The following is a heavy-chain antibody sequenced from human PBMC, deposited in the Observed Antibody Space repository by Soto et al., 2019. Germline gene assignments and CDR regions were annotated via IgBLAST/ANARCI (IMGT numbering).Heavy chain of an antibody. J-gene: IGHJ6*02. D-gene: IGHD5-18*01. V-gene: IGHV6-1*01. CDR3: ARGLSSYGYYYYYGMDV. Sequence: SQTLSLTCAISGDSVSSNSAAWNWIRQSPSRGLEWLGRTYYRSKWYNDYAVSVKSRITINPDTSKNQFSLQLNSVTPEDTAVYYCARGLSSYGYYYYYGMDVWGQGTTVTVSS. CDR1: GDSVSSNSAA. CDR2: TYYRSKWYN.